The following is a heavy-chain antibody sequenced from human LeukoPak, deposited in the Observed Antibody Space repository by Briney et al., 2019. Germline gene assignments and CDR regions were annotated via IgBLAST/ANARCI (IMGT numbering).Heavy chain of an antibody. J-gene: IGHJ6*03. CDR2: ITGSGGTT. CDR1: GFTFNKYA. CDR3: ARDFLYSNYGYYYYYMDV. D-gene: IGHD4-11*01. V-gene: IGHV3-23*01. Sequence: GGSLRLSCAASGFTFNKYAMIWVRQAPGKGLEWVSGITGSGGTTYFADSVKGRFTISRDNAKNSLFLQMNSLRAEDTAVYYCARDFLYSNYGYYYYYMDVWGKGTTVTVSS.